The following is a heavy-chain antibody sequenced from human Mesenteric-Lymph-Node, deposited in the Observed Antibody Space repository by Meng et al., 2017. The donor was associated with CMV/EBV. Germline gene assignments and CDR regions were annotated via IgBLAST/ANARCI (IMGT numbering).Heavy chain of an antibody. Sequence: YSWSWIRQPPGKGLKWIGEINHSGSTNYNPSLKSRVTISVDTSKNQFSLKLSSVTAADTAVYYCARGSVSLGYCSSTSCYRLYYFDYWGQGTLVTVSS. D-gene: IGHD2-2*01. V-gene: IGHV4-34*01. CDR2: INHSGST. CDR1: YS. CDR3: ARGSVSLGYCSSTSCYRLYYFDY. J-gene: IGHJ4*02.